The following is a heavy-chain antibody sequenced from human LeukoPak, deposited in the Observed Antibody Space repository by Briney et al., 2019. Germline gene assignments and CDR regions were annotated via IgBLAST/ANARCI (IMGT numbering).Heavy chain of an antibody. D-gene: IGHD5/OR15-5a*01. J-gene: IGHJ4*02. Sequence: ASVKVSCKASGHTFTNYGISWVRQAPGQGLEWMGWVSAYADDTNYVQKFRGRITMTTDTSTSTAYVELRSLRSDDTAVYYCARDCIGCLGFDYWGQGTLVTVSS. CDR3: ARDCIGCLGFDY. CDR2: VSAYADDT. V-gene: IGHV1-18*01. CDR1: GHTFTNYG.